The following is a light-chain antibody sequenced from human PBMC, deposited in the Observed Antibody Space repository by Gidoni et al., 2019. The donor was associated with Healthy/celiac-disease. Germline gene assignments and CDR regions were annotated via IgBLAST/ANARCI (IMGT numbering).Light chain of an antibody. Sequence: DIQMTQSPSSLSASVGDRVTITCRASQSISSYLNWYQQKPGKAPKLLIYAASSLQSGVPSRFSVIGSGTDFTLTISSLQPEDFATYYCQQSYSTPGYTFGQGTKLEIK. CDR3: QQSYSTPGYT. J-gene: IGKJ2*01. V-gene: IGKV1-39*01. CDR1: QSISSY. CDR2: AAS.